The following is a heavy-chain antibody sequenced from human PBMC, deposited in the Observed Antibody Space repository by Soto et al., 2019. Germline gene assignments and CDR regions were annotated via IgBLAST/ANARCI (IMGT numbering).Heavy chain of an antibody. J-gene: IGHJ4*02. CDR3: ARYHFGGYAFDS. CDR2: INQDGSEK. V-gene: IGHV3-7*04. D-gene: IGHD5-12*01. CDR1: GFIFGGNW. Sequence: GGSLRLSCAASGFIFGGNWMSWVRQAPGKGLEWVANINQDGSEKRYVDSVEGRFTISRDNAKNSLYLQMNSLVVEDTATYYCARYHFGGYAFDSWGQGT.